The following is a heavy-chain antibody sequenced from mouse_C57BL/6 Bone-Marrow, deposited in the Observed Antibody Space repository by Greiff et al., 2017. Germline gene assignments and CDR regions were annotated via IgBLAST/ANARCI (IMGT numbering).Heavy chain of an antibody. J-gene: IGHJ3*01. CDR2: IHPTSGST. CDR3: ARGGCPTRRVFDY. Sequence: QVQLQQPGAELVKPGASVKLSCKASGYTFTSYWMHWVKQRPGQGLEWIGMIHPTSGSTNYNEKFKSKATLTVDQSSSTAYMQLSSLTSEDSAVYYCARGGCPTRRVFDYWGQGTLVTVSA. CDR1: GYTFTSYW. V-gene: IGHV1-64*01. D-gene: IGHD1-1*01.